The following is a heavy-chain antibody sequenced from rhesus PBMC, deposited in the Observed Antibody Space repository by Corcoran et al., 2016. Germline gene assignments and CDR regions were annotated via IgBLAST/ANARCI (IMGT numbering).Heavy chain of an antibody. CDR1: VGSIRSPY. D-gene: IGHD6-31*01. Sequence: QLQLQESGPGLVKPSEPLSLTCAVSVGSIRSPYWRCLLQHPGKGLEWIGRISGSGGSTDYNPSLKSRVTVSTDTAKNQFSLKLSSVTAADTAVYYCARDPYSSGWYDYWGQGVLVTVSS. V-gene: IGHV4-173*01. J-gene: IGHJ4*01. CDR2: ISGSGGST. CDR3: ARDPYSSGWYDY.